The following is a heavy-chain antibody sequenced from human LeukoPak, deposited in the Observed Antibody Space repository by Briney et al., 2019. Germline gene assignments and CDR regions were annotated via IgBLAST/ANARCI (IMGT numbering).Heavy chain of an antibody. Sequence: ASVKVSCKASGYTFTGYYMHWVRQAPGQGLEWMGWINPNSGGTNYAQKFQGRVTMTRDMSTSTVYMELSSLRSEDTAVYYCARGPHITDSTIQSDYWGQGTLVTVSS. V-gene: IGHV1-2*02. CDR2: INPNSGGT. CDR1: GYTFTGYY. D-gene: IGHD5-18*01. CDR3: ARGPHITDSTIQSDY. J-gene: IGHJ4*02.